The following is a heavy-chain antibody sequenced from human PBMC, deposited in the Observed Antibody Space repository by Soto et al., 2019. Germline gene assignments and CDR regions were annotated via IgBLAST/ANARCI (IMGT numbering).Heavy chain of an antibody. V-gene: IGHV4-39*07. CDR2: IYYSGST. CDR3: ARSPTRTNYADRFDP. D-gene: IGHD4-4*01. Sequence: SETLSLTCTVSGGSISSSSYYWGWIRQPPGKGLEWIGSIYYSGSTYYNPSLKSRVTISVDRSKNQFSLKLSSVTAADTAVYYCARSPTRTNYADRFDPWGQGTMVTVSS. CDR1: GGSISSSSYY. J-gene: IGHJ5*02.